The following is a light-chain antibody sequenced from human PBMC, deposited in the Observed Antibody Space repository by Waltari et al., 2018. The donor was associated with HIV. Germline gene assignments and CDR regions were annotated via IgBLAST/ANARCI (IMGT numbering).Light chain of an antibody. Sequence: QSALTQAASVSASLGQSINISCTATTSDIDIYNIVSWYQHYPGKAPKPILYEINKRPSVVTNRFSGSRSGNTTSMTISGLQSEDEADYYCCSCSVTNSLWVFGGGTKVTVV. J-gene: IGLJ3*02. CDR3: CSCSVTNSLWV. CDR2: EIN. V-gene: IGLV2-23*02. CDR1: TSDIDIYNI.